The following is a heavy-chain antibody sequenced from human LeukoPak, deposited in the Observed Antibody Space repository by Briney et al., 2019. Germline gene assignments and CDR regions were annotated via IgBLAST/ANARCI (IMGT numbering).Heavy chain of an antibody. CDR3: ASSARSGYYYEGY. V-gene: IGHV3-74*01. D-gene: IGHD3-22*01. J-gene: IGHJ4*02. CDR2: INSDGSST. CDR1: GFTFSSYW. Sequence: GGSLRLSCTASGFTFSSYWMHWVRQAPGKGLVWVSRINSDGSSTSYADSVKGRFTISRDNAKNTLYLQMNSLRAEATAVYYCASSARSGYYYEGYWGQGTLVTVSS.